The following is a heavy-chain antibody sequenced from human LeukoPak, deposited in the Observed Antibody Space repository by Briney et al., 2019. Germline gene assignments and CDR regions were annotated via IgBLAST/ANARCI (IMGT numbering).Heavy chain of an antibody. Sequence: PSETLSLTCAVYGGSFSGYYWSWIRQPPGKGLEWIGEINHSGSTNYNPSLKSRVTISVGTSKNQFSLKLSSVTAADTAVYYCARGIPGRSIDYWGQGTLVTVSS. D-gene: IGHD3-16*02. V-gene: IGHV4-34*01. CDR3: ARGIPGRSIDY. CDR1: GGSFSGYY. J-gene: IGHJ4*02. CDR2: INHSGST.